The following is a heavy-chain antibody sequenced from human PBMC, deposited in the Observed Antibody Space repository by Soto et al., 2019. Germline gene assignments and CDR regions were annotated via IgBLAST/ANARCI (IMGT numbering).Heavy chain of an antibody. V-gene: IGHV4-59*01. CDR1: GGSISSYY. CDR3: ARAMVREFPYWYFDL. J-gene: IGHJ2*01. D-gene: IGHD3-10*01. CDR2: FHYSGTT. Sequence: QVQLQESGPGLVKPSETLSLTCTVSGGSISSYYWSWIRQPPGKGLASIGYFHYSGTTNYNPSLKSLVTISGDTSKNQFSLKLTSVTAADTAVYYCARAMVREFPYWYFDLWGRGALVTVSS.